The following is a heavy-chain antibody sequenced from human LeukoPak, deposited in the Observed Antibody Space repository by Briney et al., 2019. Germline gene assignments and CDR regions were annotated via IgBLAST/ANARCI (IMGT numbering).Heavy chain of an antibody. Sequence: GGSLRLSCAASGFIFSSYWMSWVRQAPGKGLEWVANIKQDGSEKYYVDSVKGRFTISRDNAKNSLYLQMNSLRAEDTAVYYCGKGGCLFHYWGQGTLVTVSS. J-gene: IGHJ4*02. CDR1: GFIFSSYW. V-gene: IGHV3-7*02. D-gene: IGHD1-26*01. CDR2: IKQDGSEK. CDR3: GKGGCLFHY.